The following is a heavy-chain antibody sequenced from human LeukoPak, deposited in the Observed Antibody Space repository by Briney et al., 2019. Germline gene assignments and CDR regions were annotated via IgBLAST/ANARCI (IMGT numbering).Heavy chain of an antibody. J-gene: IGHJ4*02. CDR3: AAAGTNSSGWYEGFDY. V-gene: IGHV1-58*02. CDR1: GFTFTSSA. D-gene: IGHD6-19*01. Sequence: GTSVKVSCKASGFTFTSSAMQWVRQARGQRLEWIGWIVVGSGNTNYAQKFQERVTITRDTSTSTAYMELSSLRSEDTAVYYCAAAGTNSSGWYEGFDYWGQGTLVTVSS. CDR2: IVVGSGNT.